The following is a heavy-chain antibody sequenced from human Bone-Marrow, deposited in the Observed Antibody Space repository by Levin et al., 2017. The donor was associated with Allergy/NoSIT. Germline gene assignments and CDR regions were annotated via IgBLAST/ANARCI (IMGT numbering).Heavy chain of an antibody. J-gene: IGHJ5*01. CDR2: VSWNSGTV. CDR1: GFTFDDYA. CDR3: TKGHSSSPRTYNWFDS. D-gene: IGHD6-13*01. V-gene: IGHV3-9*01. Sequence: GGSLRLSCAASGFTFDDYAMNWVRQVSGKGLEWVSSVSWNSGTVHYADSVRGRFTISRDNPKKSLYLQMNSLRTEDTAFYYCTKGHSSSPRTYNWFDSWGQGTLVTVSS.